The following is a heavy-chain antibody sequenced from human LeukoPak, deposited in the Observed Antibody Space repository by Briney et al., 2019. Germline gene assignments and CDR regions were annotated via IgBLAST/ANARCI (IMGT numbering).Heavy chain of an antibody. CDR1: GYTFTGYY. V-gene: IGHV1-2*02. J-gene: IGHJ4*02. D-gene: IGHD3-9*01. CDR2: INPNSGGT. CDR3: TRNRDILTGYYLDY. Sequence: ASVKVSCKASGYTFTGYYMHWVRQAPGQGLEWMGWINPNSGGTIYAQKFQGRVTMTRDTSISTAYMELSRLRSDDTAVYYCTRNRDILTGYYLDYWGQGTLVTVSS.